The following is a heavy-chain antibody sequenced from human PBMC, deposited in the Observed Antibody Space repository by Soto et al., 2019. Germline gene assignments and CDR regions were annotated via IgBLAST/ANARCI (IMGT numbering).Heavy chain of an antibody. CDR3: VRDVGFDYVN. CDR2: IKQDESEK. CDR1: GFSFSSYW. Sequence: EVQLVESGGGLVQPGGSLRISCKGSGFSFSSYWMSWVRQAPGKGLEWVASIKQDESEKYYVDSVKGRFTISRDNVEDSVFLHMNSLSAEDTAVYFCVRDVGFDYVNWGQGTLVTVSS. J-gene: IGHJ4*02. V-gene: IGHV3-7*01. D-gene: IGHD3-16*01.